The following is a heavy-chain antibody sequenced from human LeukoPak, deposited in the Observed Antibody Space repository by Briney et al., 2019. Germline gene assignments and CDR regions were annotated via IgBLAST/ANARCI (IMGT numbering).Heavy chain of an antibody. J-gene: IGHJ6*02. Sequence: GGSLRLSCAASGFTFSRYSVNWVRQAPGKGLEWVSAISGSDGSTYYAGSVKGRFTISRDNSKNTLYLQMNSLRAEDTAVYYCAKGTGNYYYYGMDVWGQGTTVTVSS. CDR3: AKGTGNYYYYGMDV. CDR2: ISGSDGST. D-gene: IGHD1-14*01. CDR1: GFTFSRYS. V-gene: IGHV3-23*01.